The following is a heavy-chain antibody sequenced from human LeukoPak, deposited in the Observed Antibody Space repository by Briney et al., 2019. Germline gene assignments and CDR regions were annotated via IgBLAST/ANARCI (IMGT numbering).Heavy chain of an antibody. CDR3: AKDRDEGLFYYYYYMDV. CDR2: VRYDGSDK. V-gene: IGHV3-30*02. D-gene: IGHD5-24*01. Sequence: PGGALRLSCAAYGFPFSSYGIHWVRPAPGKGLEWVAFVRYDGSDKYYAGSVKGRFTISRDNSKNTLYLQMTSLRAEDTAVYYCAKDRDEGLFYYYYYMDVWGKGTTVTISS. CDR1: GFPFSSYG. J-gene: IGHJ6*03.